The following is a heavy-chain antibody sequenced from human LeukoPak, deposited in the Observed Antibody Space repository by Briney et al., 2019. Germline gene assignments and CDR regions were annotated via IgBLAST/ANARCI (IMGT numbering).Heavy chain of an antibody. V-gene: IGHV3-49*03. CDR1: GFTFGDYA. Sequence: PGRCLRLSCTASGFTFGDYAMSWFRQAPGKGLEWVDFIRSKAYGWTTEYAASVKDRFTISRDDSKSIAYLQMNSLNPEDTAVYYCSREWEGYVDYWGQGTLVTVSS. CDR3: SREWEGYVDY. D-gene: IGHD1-26*01. J-gene: IGHJ4*02. CDR2: IRSKAYGWTT.